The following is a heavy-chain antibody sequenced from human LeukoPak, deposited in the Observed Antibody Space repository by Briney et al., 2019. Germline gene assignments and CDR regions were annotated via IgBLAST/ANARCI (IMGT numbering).Heavy chain of an antibody. V-gene: IGHV7-4-1*02. D-gene: IGHD3-10*01. CDR2: IDTNTGNP. CDR3: ARRSMVQHMDV. CDR1: GYTFTNHA. Sequence: ASVKVSCKASGYTFTNHAINWVRQAPGQGLEYMGWIDTNTGNPSYAQAFTGRIAFSLDTSVSTAYLEIRSLKAEDSAVYFCARRSMVQHMDVWGKGTTVIVSS. J-gene: IGHJ6*03.